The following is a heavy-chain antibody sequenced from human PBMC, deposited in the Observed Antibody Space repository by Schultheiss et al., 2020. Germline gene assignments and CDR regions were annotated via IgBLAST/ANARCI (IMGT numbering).Heavy chain of an antibody. CDR2: INPNSGGT. CDR1: GYTFTGYY. V-gene: IGHV1-2*02. J-gene: IGHJ6*02. Sequence: ASVKVSCKASGYTFTGYYMHWVRQAPGQGLEWMGWINPNSGGTNYAQKFQGRVTMTRDTSISTAYMELSRLRSDDTAVYYCARSPPGLLWFGELKGYYGMDVWGQGTTVTVSS. D-gene: IGHD3-10*01. CDR3: ARSPPGLLWFGELKGYYGMDV.